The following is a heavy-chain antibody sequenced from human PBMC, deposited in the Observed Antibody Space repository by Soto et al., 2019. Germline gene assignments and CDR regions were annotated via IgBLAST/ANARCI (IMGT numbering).Heavy chain of an antibody. CDR1: GYTFTSYG. Sequence: QGQLVQSGAEVKKPGASVKVSCKASGYTFTSYGISWVRQAPGQGLEWMGWISAKKGNTKCAQKFQGRVTMTTDTSTSTAYMELRSLRSDDTAVYYCAREILSPDFYFHGMDVWGQGTTVTVSS. J-gene: IGHJ6*02. D-gene: IGHD2-15*01. CDR2: ISAKKGNT. V-gene: IGHV1-18*04. CDR3: AREILSPDFYFHGMDV.